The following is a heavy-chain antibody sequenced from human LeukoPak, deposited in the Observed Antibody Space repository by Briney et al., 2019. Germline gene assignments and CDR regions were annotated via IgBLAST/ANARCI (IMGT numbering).Heavy chain of an antibody. J-gene: IGHJ4*02. D-gene: IGHD7-27*01. CDR3: ARDDNWGSDY. Sequence: ASVKVSCKASGGTFSSYAISWVRQAPGQGPEWMGGIIPIFGTANYAQKFQGRVTITADESTSTAYMELSNLRSEDTAVYYCARDDNWGSDYWGQGTLVTVFS. CDR2: IIPIFGTA. V-gene: IGHV1-69*13. CDR1: GGTFSSYA.